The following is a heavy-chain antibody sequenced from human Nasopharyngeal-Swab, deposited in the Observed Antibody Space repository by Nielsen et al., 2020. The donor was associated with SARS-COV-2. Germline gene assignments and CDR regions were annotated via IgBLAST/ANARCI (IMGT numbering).Heavy chain of an antibody. CDR1: GGSFSGYY. J-gene: IGHJ6*02. V-gene: IGHV4-34*01. CDR3: AKTLNSGYASSWYRYYYYGMDV. CDR2: INHSGST. Sequence: SETLSLTCAVSGGSFSGYYWSWVRQPPGKGLEWIGEINHSGSTNYNPSLKSRVTISIDTSKNQFSLQLSSVTAADTAVYYCAKTLNSGYASSWYRYYYYGMDVWGQGTTVTVSS. D-gene: IGHD6-13*01.